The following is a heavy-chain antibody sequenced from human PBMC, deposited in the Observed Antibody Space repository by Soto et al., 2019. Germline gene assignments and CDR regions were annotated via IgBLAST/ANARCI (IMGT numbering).Heavy chain of an antibody. D-gene: IGHD5-18*01. CDR2: IGGSGDST. CDR1: GFTFSSYA. V-gene: IGHV3-23*01. J-gene: IGHJ4*02. CDR3: AKVLDAAMDVNGYLY. Sequence: EVQLLESGGGLVQPGGSRRLSCAASGFTFSSYAMSWVRQAPGKGLEWVSAIGGSGDSTYYADSVKCRFTISRDNSKNTLYLQVNSLRAEYTAVYYCAKVLDAAMDVNGYLYWGQGTLVTVSS.